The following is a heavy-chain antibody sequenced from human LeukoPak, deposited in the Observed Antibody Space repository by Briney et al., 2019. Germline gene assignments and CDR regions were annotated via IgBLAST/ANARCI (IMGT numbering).Heavy chain of an antibody. CDR3: ARVGKVGATRRWFDP. CDR1: GYTFTGYY. D-gene: IGHD1-26*01. CDR2: INPKSGGT. Sequence: ASVKVSCKASGYTFTGYYMHWVRQAPGQGLEGMGWINPKSGGTNYAQKFQGRVTINRDTSISTDYTELRRLSSDDTAVYYCARVGKVGATRRWFDPWGQGTLVTVSS. J-gene: IGHJ5*02. V-gene: IGHV1-2*02.